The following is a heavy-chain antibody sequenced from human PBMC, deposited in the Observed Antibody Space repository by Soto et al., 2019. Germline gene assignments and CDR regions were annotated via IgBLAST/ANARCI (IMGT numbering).Heavy chain of an antibody. Sequence: QVQLVQSGAEVKKPGSSVKVSCKASGGTFSSYAISWVRQAPGQGLEWMGGIIPIFGTAYYAQKVQGRVTITADESTSTAYTELSTLRYEDTGVYYCAKGGDSGGDKGGGYYYGMDVWGQGTTVTVSS. J-gene: IGHJ6*02. V-gene: IGHV1-69*01. CDR1: GGTFSSYA. D-gene: IGHD2-15*01. CDR3: AKGGDSGGDKGGGYYYGMDV. CDR2: IIPIFGTA.